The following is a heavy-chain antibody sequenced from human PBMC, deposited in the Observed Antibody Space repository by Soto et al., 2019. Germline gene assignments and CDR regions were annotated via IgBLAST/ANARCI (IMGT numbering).Heavy chain of an antibody. CDR3: ARVGSGSESRYYYMDV. V-gene: IGHV1-3*01. Sequence: GASVKVSCKASGYTFTSYAMHWVRQAPGQRLEWMGWINAGNGNTKYSQKFQGRVTITRDTSASTAYMELSSLRSEDTAVYYCARVGSGSESRYYYMDVWGKGTTVTVSS. CDR2: INAGNGNT. J-gene: IGHJ6*03. D-gene: IGHD3-10*01. CDR1: GYTFTSYA.